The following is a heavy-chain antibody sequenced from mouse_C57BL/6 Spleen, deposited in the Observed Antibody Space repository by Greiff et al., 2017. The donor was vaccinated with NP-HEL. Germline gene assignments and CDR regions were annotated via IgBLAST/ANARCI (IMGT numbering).Heavy chain of an antibody. Sequence: EVMLVESGGGLVQPGGSLSLSCAASGFTFTDYYMSWVRQPPGKAREWGGLIRNKANGYTTEYSASVKGRFTISRDNSQSILYLQMNALRAEDSATYYCARYDYDDYFDYWGQGTTLTVSS. J-gene: IGHJ2*01. CDR1: GFTFTDYY. CDR2: IRNKANGYTT. V-gene: IGHV7-3*01. CDR3: ARYDYDDYFDY. D-gene: IGHD2-4*01.